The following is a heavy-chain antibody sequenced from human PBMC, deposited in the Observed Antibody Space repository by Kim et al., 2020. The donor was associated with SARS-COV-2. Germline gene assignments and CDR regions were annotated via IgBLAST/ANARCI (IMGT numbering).Heavy chain of an antibody. D-gene: IGHD3-10*01. V-gene: IGHV3-30*18. CDR3: AKLTMVRGVITDY. CDR2: ISYDGSNK. J-gene: IGHJ4*02. Sequence: GGSLRLSCAASGFTFSSYGMHWVRQAPGKGLEWVAVISYDGSNKYYADSVKGRFTISRDNSKNTLYLQMNSLRAEDTAVYYCAKLTMVRGVITDYWGQGTLVTVSS. CDR1: GFTFSSYG.